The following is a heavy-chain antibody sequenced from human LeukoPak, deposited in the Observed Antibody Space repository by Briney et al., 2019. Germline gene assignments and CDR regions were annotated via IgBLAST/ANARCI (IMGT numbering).Heavy chain of an antibody. Sequence: GGSLRLSCAASGFTFSSYGMHWVRQAPGKGLEWVAFIRYDGSNKYYADSVKGRFTISRDNSKNTLYLQMNSLRAEDTALYYCAKGPGMATVKRYLDYWGQGTLVTVSS. D-gene: IGHD5-24*01. V-gene: IGHV3-30*02. CDR3: AKGPGMATVKRYLDY. J-gene: IGHJ4*02. CDR2: IRYDGSNK. CDR1: GFTFSSYG.